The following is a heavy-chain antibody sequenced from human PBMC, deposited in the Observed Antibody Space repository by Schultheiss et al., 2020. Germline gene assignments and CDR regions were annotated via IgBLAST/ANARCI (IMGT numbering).Heavy chain of an antibody. CDR2: ISGSGGST. CDR1: GFTFSSYA. CDR3: ARYPAGDFYYYAMDV. D-gene: IGHD2-15*01. Sequence: GGSLRLSCAASGFTFSSYAMSWVRQAPGKGLEWVSAISGSGGSTYYADSVKGRFTISRDNAKNSLFLQMSSLRAEDTAVYYCARYPAGDFYYYAMDVWGQGTTVTVSS. V-gene: IGHV3-23*01. J-gene: IGHJ6*02.